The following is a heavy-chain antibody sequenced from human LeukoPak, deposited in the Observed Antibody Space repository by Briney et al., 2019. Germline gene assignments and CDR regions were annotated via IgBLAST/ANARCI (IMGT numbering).Heavy chain of an antibody. CDR3: ASDLGGWFDP. J-gene: IGHJ5*02. CDR2: IYYSGST. V-gene: IGHV4-59*01. Sequence: SETLSLTCTVSGGSISSYYWSWIRQPPGKGLEWIGYIYYSGSTNYNPSLKSRVTISVDTSKNHFSLKLSSVTAADTAVYYYASDLGGWFDPWGQGTLVTVSS. CDR1: GGSISSYY.